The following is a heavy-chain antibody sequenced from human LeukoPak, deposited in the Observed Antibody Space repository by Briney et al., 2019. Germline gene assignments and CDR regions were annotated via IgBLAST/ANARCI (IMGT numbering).Heavy chain of an antibody. J-gene: IGHJ4*02. D-gene: IGHD1-26*01. CDR2: ISSNGGST. CDR1: GFTFSSYA. CDR3: ARVGATGREYYFDY. Sequence: PGGSLRLSCAASGFTFSSYAMSWVRQAPGKGLEYVSAISSNGGSTYYANSVKGRLTISRDNSKNTLYLQMGSLRAEDMAVYYCARVGATGREYYFDYWGQGTLVTVSS. V-gene: IGHV3-64*01.